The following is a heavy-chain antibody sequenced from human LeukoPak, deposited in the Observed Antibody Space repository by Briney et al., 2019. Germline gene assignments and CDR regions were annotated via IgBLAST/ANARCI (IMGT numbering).Heavy chain of an antibody. CDR1: GGSISTYY. Sequence: LSLTCTVSGGSISTYYWGWIRQAPGKGLEWLAYISGSGSDMYYADSVKGRFTISRDNAKNSLYLQMNSLRPDDTALYYCSTDPRLLIYWGHGTLVTVSS. CDR3: STDPRLLIY. CDR2: ISGSGSDM. D-gene: IGHD2-8*01. J-gene: IGHJ4*01. V-gene: IGHV3-11*01.